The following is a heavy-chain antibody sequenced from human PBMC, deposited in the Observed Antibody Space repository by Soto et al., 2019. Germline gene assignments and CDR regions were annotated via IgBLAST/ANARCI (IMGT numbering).Heavy chain of an antibody. Sequence: QVQLVQSGAEVKKPGASVKVSCKASGYTFTSYTMHWVRQAPGQRLGWMGWINDGNGNTKYSQKFQGRVTITRDTSASTAYMELSSLRSEDTAVYYCARDHGDSSGWPYFDYWGQGTLVTVSS. J-gene: IGHJ4*02. D-gene: IGHD6-19*01. CDR3: ARDHGDSSGWPYFDY. CDR1: GYTFTSYT. V-gene: IGHV1-3*01. CDR2: INDGNGNT.